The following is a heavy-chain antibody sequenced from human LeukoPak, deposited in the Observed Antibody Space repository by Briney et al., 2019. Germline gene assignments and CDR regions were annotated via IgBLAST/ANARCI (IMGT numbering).Heavy chain of an antibody. CDR2: IMQDGRET. CDR3: ARARYCVNTICHIAGGLDV. Sequence: PGGSLRLSCAASGFPLVNNWMTWVRQAPGKGLEWVATIMQDGRETYYVDSVKGRFSISRDNARDSVYLQMNILRAEDAAVYYCARARYCVNTICHIAGGLDVWGPGTMVT. J-gene: IGHJ6*02. V-gene: IGHV3-7*04. CDR1: GFPLVNNW. D-gene: IGHD2-15*01.